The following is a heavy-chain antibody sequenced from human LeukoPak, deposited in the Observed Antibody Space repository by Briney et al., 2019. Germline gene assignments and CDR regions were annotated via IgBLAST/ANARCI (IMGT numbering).Heavy chain of an antibody. CDR1: GYTFTSYY. CDR2: INPSGGST. Sequence: GASVKVSCKASGYTFTSYYMHWVRQAPGQGLEWMGIINPSGGSTSYAQKFQGRVTMTRDTSTSTVYMELSRLRSDDTAVYYCARVKYSSSWYHYGMDVWGQGTTVTVSS. V-gene: IGHV1-46*01. D-gene: IGHD6-13*01. CDR3: ARVKYSSSWYHYGMDV. J-gene: IGHJ6*02.